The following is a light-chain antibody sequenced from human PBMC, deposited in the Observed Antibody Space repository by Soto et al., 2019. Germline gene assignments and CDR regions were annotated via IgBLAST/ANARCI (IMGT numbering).Light chain of an antibody. CDR1: QSISGY. J-gene: IGKJ5*01. CDR3: QQSYNAPLT. CDR2: AAS. Sequence: DIRMTQSPSSLSASVGDRVTITCRASQSISGYLNWYQQKPGKAPKLLIYAASSLQSGVPSRFSGSGSGTDFTLTISSLQPEDFATYICQQSYNAPLTFGQGTRLEIK. V-gene: IGKV1-39*01.